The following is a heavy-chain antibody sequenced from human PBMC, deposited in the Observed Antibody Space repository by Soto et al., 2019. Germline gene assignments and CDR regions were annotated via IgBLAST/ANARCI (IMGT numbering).Heavy chain of an antibody. J-gene: IGHJ4*02. CDR1: GFTFSGYA. CDR3: ARESSGYGAYYFDY. Sequence: EVQLLDSGGGLVQPGGSLRLSWVASGFTFSGYAMTWVRQAPGKGLEWVSVMSIGGSTYYADSVKGRFTISRDTSRNTLYRQMNSLRAEDTATYYCARESSGYGAYYFDYWGQGTLLTVSS. D-gene: IGHD5-12*01. CDR2: MSIGGST. V-gene: IGHV3-23*01.